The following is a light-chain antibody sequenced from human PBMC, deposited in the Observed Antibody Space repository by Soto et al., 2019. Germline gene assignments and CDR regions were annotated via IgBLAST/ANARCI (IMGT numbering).Light chain of an antibody. CDR2: DSS. J-gene: IGKJ4*01. V-gene: IGKV1-39*01. Sequence: DIQMTQSPSSLSASVGDTATITCRASQSIDRFASWYQQKPGKAPSLLIYDSSTLQNGVPSRFSGSGSGTYFSLTISGLQLDDFATYYCQQNHSPPLTFGGGTKVDIK. CDR3: QQNHSPPLT. CDR1: QSIDRF.